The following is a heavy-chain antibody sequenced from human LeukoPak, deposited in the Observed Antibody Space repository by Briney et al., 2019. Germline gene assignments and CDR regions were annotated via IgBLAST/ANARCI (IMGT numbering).Heavy chain of an antibody. V-gene: IGHV3-64*01. Sequence: PGGSLRLSCAASGFTFSSYAMHCVRQAPGKGLEYVSAISSNGGSTYYANSVKGRFTISRDNSKNTLYLQMGSLRAEDMAVYYCARPRIVATSLLDYWGQGTLVTVSS. CDR1: GFTFSSYA. J-gene: IGHJ4*02. CDR2: ISSNGGST. D-gene: IGHD5-12*01. CDR3: ARPRIVATSLLDY.